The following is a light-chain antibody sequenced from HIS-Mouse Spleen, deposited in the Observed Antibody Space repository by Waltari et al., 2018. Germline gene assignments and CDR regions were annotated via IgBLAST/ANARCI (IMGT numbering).Light chain of an antibody. CDR2: EGS. J-gene: IGLJ3*02. CDR3: CSYAGSSTWV. Sequence: QSALPQPASVSGSPGQSITISCTGTSTDVGTYTLVSWYQQHPGKAPKLMIYEGSKRPSGVSNRFSGSKSGNTASLTISGLQAEDEADYYCCSYAGSSTWVFGGGTKLTVL. CDR1: STDVGTYTL. V-gene: IGLV2-23*01.